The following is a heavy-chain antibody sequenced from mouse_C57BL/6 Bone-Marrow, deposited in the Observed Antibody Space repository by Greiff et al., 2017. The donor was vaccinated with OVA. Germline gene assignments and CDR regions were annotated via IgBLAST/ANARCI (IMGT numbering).Heavy chain of an antibody. CDR3: ARSNGGGLAMDY. Sequence: QVQLQQSGPELVKPGASVKISCKASGYSFTIYYIHWVKQRPGQGLEWIGWLYPGSVNTKYNYKSKGKAALTADTSSSTAYMELSSLTSEASAVYCGARSNGGGLAMDYWGQGTSVTVSS. V-gene: IGHV1-66*01. CDR2: LYPGSVNT. J-gene: IGHJ4*01. CDR1: GYSFTIYY. D-gene: IGHD2-5*01.